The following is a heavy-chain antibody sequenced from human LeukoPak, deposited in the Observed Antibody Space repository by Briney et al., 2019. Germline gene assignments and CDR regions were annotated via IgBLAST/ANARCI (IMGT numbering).Heavy chain of an antibody. Sequence: GGSLRLSCAASGFTFSSYEMNWVRQAPGKGLEWVANIKQDGSEKYYVDSVKGRFTISRDNAKNSLYLQMNSLRAEGTAMYYCARPLMYYYGSETYFWFDPWGQGTLVTVSS. J-gene: IGHJ5*02. CDR3: ARPLMYYYGSETYFWFDP. CDR2: IKQDGSEK. D-gene: IGHD3-10*01. V-gene: IGHV3-7*01. CDR1: GFTFSSYE.